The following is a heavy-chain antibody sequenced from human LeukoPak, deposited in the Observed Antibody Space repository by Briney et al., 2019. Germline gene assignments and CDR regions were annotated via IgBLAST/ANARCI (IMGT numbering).Heavy chain of an antibody. V-gene: IGHV3-33*01. J-gene: IGHJ1*01. Sequence: PGGSLRLSCAASGFTFSSYGMHWVRQAPGKGLEWVAVIWYDGSNKYYADSVKGRFTISRDNSKNTLYLQMNSLRAEDTAMYYCARDHDSTGSQPFKHWGQGTLVTVSS. CDR3: ARDHDSTGSQPFKH. D-gene: IGHD3-22*01. CDR1: GFTFSSYG. CDR2: IWYDGSNK.